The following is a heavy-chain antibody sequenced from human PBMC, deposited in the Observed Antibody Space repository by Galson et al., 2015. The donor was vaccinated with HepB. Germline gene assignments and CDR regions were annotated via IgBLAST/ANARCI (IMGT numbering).Heavy chain of an antibody. V-gene: IGHV3-23*01. CDR2: ISGSGGHT. D-gene: IGHD5-12*01. Sequence: SLRLSCAASGITFSSYTMSWVRQAPGKGLEWVSGISGSGGHTYYADSVKGRFTISRDNSKNTMYLQMNSLRAEDTAVYYCAKDQYSGFDPSNFDFWGQGTLVTVSS. CDR1: GITFSSYT. CDR3: AKDQYSGFDPSNFDF. J-gene: IGHJ4*02.